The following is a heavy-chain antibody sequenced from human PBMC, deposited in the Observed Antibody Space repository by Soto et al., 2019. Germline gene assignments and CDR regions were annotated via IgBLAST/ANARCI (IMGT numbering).Heavy chain of an antibody. D-gene: IGHD6-6*01. CDR2: IKQDGSEK. CDR3: ARVLAWSSSENWFDP. V-gene: IGHV3-7*05. J-gene: IGHJ5*02. Sequence: GGSLRLSCAASGFTSSSYWMSWVRQAPGKGLEWVANIKQDGSEKYYVDSVKGRFTISRDNAKNSLYLQMNSLRAEDTAVYYCARVLAWSSSENWFDPWGQGTLVTVSS. CDR1: GFTSSSYW.